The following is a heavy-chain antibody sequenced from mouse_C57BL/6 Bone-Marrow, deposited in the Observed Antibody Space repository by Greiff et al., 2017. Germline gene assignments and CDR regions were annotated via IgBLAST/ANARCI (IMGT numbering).Heavy chain of an antibody. V-gene: IGHV6-6*01. Sequence: EVKLVESGGGLVQPGGSMKLSCAASGFTFSDAWMDWVRQSPEKGLEWVAEIRNNANNHATYYAESVKGRFTISRADPKSSVYLQMNSLRAEDTGMYDCTLTGTTFDDWGQGTTRTVSS. CDR3: TLTGTTFDD. D-gene: IGHD4-1*01. CDR2: IRNNANNHAT. J-gene: IGHJ2*01. CDR1: GFTFSDAW.